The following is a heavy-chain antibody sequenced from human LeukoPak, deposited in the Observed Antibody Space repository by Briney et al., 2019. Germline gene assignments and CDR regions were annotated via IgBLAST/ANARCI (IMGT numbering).Heavy chain of an antibody. J-gene: IGHJ4*02. CDR2: VWYDGRNK. V-gene: IGHV3-33*01. CDR3: ARGLEATTVTTIDY. Sequence: GGSLRLSCTTSGFTFSDYTIHWVRQAPGKGLEWVAVVWYDGRNKSYADSVKGRFTISRDNSKNTLYLQMNSLRAEDTAVYYCARGLEATTVTTIDYWGQGTLVTVSS. D-gene: IGHD4-17*01. CDR1: GFTFSDYT.